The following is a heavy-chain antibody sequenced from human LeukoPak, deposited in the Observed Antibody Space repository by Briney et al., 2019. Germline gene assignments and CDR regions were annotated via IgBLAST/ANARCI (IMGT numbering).Heavy chain of an antibody. J-gene: IGHJ4*02. D-gene: IGHD6-19*01. CDR3: ARGVPSGVDYFDY. CDR1: GFTFSSYW. CDR2: IKQDGSEK. Sequence: GGSLRLSCAASGFTFSSYWMSWVRQAPGKGLEWGANIKQDGSEKYYVDSVKGRFTISRDNAKNSLFLQMSSLRAEDTAVYFCARGVPSGVDYFDYWGQGTLVTVSS. V-gene: IGHV3-7*01.